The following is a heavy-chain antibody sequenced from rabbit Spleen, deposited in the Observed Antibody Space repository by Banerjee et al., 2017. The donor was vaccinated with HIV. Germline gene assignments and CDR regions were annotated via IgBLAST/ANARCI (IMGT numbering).Heavy chain of an antibody. Sequence: QQQLVESGGGLVQPEGSLTLTCTASGFSFSSGCYMCWVRQAPGKGLEWIACIYTGDGNAYHASWAKGRFTISKTSSTTVTLQMTSLTAADTATYFCAREKSGIVGYDLWGPGTLVTVS. CDR3: AREKSGIVGYDL. V-gene: IGHV1S45*01. CDR1: GFSFSSGCY. J-gene: IGHJ4*01. CDR2: IYTGDGNA. D-gene: IGHD6-1*01.